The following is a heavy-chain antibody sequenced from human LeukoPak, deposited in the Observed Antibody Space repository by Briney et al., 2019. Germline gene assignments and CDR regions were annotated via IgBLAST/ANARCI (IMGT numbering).Heavy chain of an antibody. D-gene: IGHD6-6*01. CDR2: MNPNSGNT. CDR1: GYTFTSYD. CDR3: ARGLTTEYSSSSLDFDY. J-gene: IGHJ4*02. Sequence: GASVKVSCKASGYTFTSYDINWVRQATGQGLEWMGWMNPNSGNTGYAQKLQGRVTMTRNTSISTAYMELSSLRSEDTAVYYCARGLTTEYSSSSLDFDYWGQGTLVTVSS. V-gene: IGHV1-8*01.